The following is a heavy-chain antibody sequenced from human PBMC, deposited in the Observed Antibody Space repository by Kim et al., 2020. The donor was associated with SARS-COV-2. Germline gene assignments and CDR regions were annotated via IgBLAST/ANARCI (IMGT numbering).Heavy chain of an antibody. CDR3: ASAPAGDYYYGMDV. J-gene: IGHJ6*02. V-gene: IGHV4-59*01. Sequence: PPLKSRVTISVDTSKNQFSLKLSSVTAADTAVYYCASAPAGDYYYGMDVWGQGTTVTVSS. D-gene: IGHD3-10*01.